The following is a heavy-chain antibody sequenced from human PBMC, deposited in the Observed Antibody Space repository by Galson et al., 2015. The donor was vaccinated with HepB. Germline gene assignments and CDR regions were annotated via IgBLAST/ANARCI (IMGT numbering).Heavy chain of an antibody. J-gene: IGHJ4*02. CDR2: IDPSDSNT. CDR3: SSSISRAFGDR. V-gene: IGHV5-10-1*01. D-gene: IGHD3-10*01. CDR1: GYRFTSYW. Sequence: QSGAEVKKPGESLRISCKGSGYRFTSYWISWVRQMPGKGLEWMGRIDPSDSNTHYSPSFQGHVTISADKGISAAYLQWSSLKASDTAMYYCSSSISRAFGDRWGQGTLVTVSS.